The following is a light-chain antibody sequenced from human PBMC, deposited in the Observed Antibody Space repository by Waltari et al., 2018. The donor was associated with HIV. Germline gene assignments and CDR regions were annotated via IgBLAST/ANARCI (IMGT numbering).Light chain of an antibody. CDR3: IQTLRIPWA. V-gene: IGKV2-28*01. CDR1: ASLRHENGFKY. Sequence: VVMILSPRYLPVSVGEPACISCAPNASLRHENGFKYLDWYLQRPGRAPQLIIQLATFHAFGAPTRFCGTASDTNFTVTISRVESDDVGLYDCIQTLRIPWAFGQGTRV. J-gene: IGKJ1*01. CDR2: LAT.